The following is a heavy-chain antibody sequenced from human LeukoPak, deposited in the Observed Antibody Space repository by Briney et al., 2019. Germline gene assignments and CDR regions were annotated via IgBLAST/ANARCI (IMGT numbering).Heavy chain of an antibody. CDR1: GFTFSSYG. CDR3: AKGLRKLIVGSTEYYFDY. D-gene: IGHD1-26*01. Sequence: GGSLRLSCGAPGFTFSSYGMHWVRQAPGKGLEWVEFIRNDGRNKYYADSVKGRFTISRDNSKNTLYLQMNSLRAEDTAVYYCAKGLRKLIVGSTEYYFDYWGQGTLVTVSS. J-gene: IGHJ4*02. V-gene: IGHV3-30*02. CDR2: IRNDGRNK.